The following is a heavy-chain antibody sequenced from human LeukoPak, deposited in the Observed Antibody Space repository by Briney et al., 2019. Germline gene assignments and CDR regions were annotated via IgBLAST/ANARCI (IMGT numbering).Heavy chain of an antibody. CDR1: GFSLSTSGVG. CDR2: IYWNDDK. CDR3: AHRSGLAATGTFDY. J-gene: IGHJ4*02. D-gene: IGHD6-13*01. V-gene: IGHV2-5*01. Sequence: SGPTLVKPTQTLTLTCTFSGFSLSTSGVGVGWIRQSPGKALEGLALIYWNDDKRYSPSLKSRRTITKDTSKNQVVLTMTNMDPVDTATYYSAHRSGLAATGTFDYWGQGPLVTVSS.